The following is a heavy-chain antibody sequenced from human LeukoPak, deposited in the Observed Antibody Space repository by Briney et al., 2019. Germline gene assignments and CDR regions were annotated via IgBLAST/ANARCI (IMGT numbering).Heavy chain of an antibody. V-gene: IGHV1-8*01. CDR1: GYTFTSYD. CDR3: ARGVRLSCYSCRYYYYYMGV. J-gene: IGHJ6*03. Sequence: ASVKVSCKASGYTFTSYDINWVRQATGQGLEWMGWMNPNSGNTGYAQKFQGRVTMTRNTSISTAYMELSSLRSEDTAVCYCARGVRLSCYSCRYYYYYMGVWGKGTTVTVSS. D-gene: IGHD2-15*01. CDR2: MNPNSGNT.